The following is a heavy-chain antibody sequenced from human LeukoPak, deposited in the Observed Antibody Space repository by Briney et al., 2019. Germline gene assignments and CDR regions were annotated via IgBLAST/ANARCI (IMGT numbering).Heavy chain of an antibody. Sequence: GRSLRLSCAASGFTFSSYGMHWVRQAPGKGLEWVAVISYDGSNKYYADSVKGRFTISRDNSKNTLYVQMNSLRAEDTAVYYCAKDQNVPAAGTWGSIDYWGQGTLVTVSS. CDR2: ISYDGSNK. V-gene: IGHV3-30*18. D-gene: IGHD6-13*01. J-gene: IGHJ4*02. CDR3: AKDQNVPAAGTWGSIDY. CDR1: GFTFSSYG.